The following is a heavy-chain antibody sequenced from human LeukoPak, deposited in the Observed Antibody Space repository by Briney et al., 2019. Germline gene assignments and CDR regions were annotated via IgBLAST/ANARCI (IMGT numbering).Heavy chain of an antibody. J-gene: IGHJ4*02. Sequence: GASVKVSCKASGHTFTSYYMHWVRQAPGQGLEWMGIINPSGGSTSYAQKFQGRVTMTRDTSTSTVYMELSSLRSEDTAVYYCARDPSYYDSSGYFDYWGQGTLVTVSS. D-gene: IGHD3-22*01. CDR3: ARDPSYYDSSGYFDY. CDR2: INPSGGST. V-gene: IGHV1-46*01. CDR1: GHTFTSYY.